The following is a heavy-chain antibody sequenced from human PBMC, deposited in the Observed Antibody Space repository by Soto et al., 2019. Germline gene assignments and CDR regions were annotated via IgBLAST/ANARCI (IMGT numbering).Heavy chain of an antibody. CDR1: GFTFSSYW. D-gene: IGHD1-26*01. CDR2: IKQDGSEK. V-gene: IGHV3-7*01. CDR3: ARDRLVGPYQT. J-gene: IGHJ4*02. Sequence: WGSLRLSCAASGFTFSSYWIICFRQAPGKGLEWVANIKQDGSEKYYVDSVKGRFTISRDNAKNSLYLRMNSLRVDDTAVYYCARDRLVGPYQTWGQGTLVTVSS.